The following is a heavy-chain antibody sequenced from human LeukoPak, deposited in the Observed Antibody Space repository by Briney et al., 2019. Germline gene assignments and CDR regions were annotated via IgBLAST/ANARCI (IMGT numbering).Heavy chain of an antibody. CDR3: ASPYSYGYNLGDYYFDY. D-gene: IGHD5-18*01. CDR2: IIPIFGTA. J-gene: IGHJ4*02. V-gene: IGHV1-69*01. Sequence: ASVKVSCKASGGTFSSYAISWVRQAPGQGLEWMGGIIPIFGTANYAQKFQGRVTITADESTSTAYMELSSLRSEDTAVCYCASPYSYGYNLGDYYFDYWGQGTLVTVSS. CDR1: GGTFSSYA.